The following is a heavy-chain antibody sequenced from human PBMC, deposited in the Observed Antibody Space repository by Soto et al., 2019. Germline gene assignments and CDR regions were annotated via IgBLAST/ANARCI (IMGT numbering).Heavy chain of an antibody. V-gene: IGHV4-4*02. J-gene: IGHJ5*02. CDR3: AASQDDFWSGYANSFDP. CDR1: SGSITSINW. CDR2: IYHNGGT. D-gene: IGHD3-3*01. Sequence: QVQLQESGPGLVKPSGTLSLTCAVSSGSITSINWWIWVRQPPGKGLEWIGEIYHNGGTNYNPSLQRRVTMSLDKSNNQFSLSLSSVTAADTAVYYCAASQDDFWSGYANSFDPWGQGTLVTVSS.